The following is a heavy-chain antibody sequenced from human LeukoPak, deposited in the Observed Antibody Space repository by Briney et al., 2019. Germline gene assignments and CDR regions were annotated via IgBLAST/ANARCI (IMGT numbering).Heavy chain of an antibody. V-gene: IGHV4-34*01. J-gene: IGHJ6*03. CDR3: ARRGYCSSTSCYFNGPYYYYYYMDV. Sequence: SETLSLTCTVSGGSISSYYWSWIRQPPGKGLEWIGEINHSGSTNYNPSLKSRVTISVDTSKNQFSLKLSSVTAADTAVYYCARRGYCSSTSCYFNGPYYYYYYMDVWGKGTTVTVSS. D-gene: IGHD2-2*01. CDR2: INHSGST. CDR1: GGSISSYY.